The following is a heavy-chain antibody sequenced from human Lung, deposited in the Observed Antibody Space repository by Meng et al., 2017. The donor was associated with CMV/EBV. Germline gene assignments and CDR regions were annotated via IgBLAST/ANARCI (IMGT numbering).Heavy chain of an antibody. CDR2: INPNSGGT. Sequence: ASVXVSXXASGYTFTGYYMHWVRQAPGQGLEWMGWINPNSGGTNYAQKFQGRVTMTRDTSISTVYMELRRLRSDDTAMYYCARSRVGGRGGVFDYWGQGTMVTVSS. CDR3: ARSRVGGRGGVFDY. D-gene: IGHD1-26*01. CDR1: GYTFTGYY. V-gene: IGHV1-2*02. J-gene: IGHJ4*02.